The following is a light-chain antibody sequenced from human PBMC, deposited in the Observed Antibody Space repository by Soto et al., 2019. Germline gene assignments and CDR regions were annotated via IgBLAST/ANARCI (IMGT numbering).Light chain of an antibody. CDR2: DAS. CDR1: QSVGTD. Sequence: DTVLTQSPGTLSLSPGERATLSCRASQSVGTDSAWYQQKPGQAPRLLIYDASNRATGIAPRFRGSGSGTEFTLTISSLQSEDSAVYYCQQRVIWPPLTFGGGTKVDI. V-gene: IGKV3-11*01. J-gene: IGKJ4*01. CDR3: QQRVIWPPLT.